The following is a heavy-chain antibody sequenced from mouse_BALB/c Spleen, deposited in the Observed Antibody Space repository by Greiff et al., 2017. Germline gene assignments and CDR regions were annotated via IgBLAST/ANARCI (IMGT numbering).Heavy chain of an antibody. CDR3: ARTRYYGSSSFAY. CDR2: INPNNGGT. V-gene: IGHV1-18*01. J-gene: IGHJ3*01. Sequence: EVQLVESGPELVKPGASVKISCKTSGYTFTEYTMHWVKQSHGKSLEWIGGINPNNGGTSYNQKFKGKATLTVDKSSSTAYMELRSLTSEDSAVYYCARTRYYGSSSFAYWGQGTLVTVSA. CDR1: GYTFTEYT. D-gene: IGHD1-1*01.